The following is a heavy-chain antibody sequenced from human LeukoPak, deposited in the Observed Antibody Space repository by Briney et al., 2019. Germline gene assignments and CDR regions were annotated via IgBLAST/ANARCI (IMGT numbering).Heavy chain of an antibody. D-gene: IGHD7-27*01. CDR2: ISTASNP. J-gene: IGHJ2*01. Sequence: PGGSLRLSCAASGFTVRAYDMHWVRQVAGKGLEWVSAISTASNPHYAASVQGRFTIFRANAENSLYLQMNSLSAEDTAVYYCARELGIEGYWYFDLWGRGTLVTLSS. V-gene: IGHV3-13*05. CDR3: ARELGIEGYWYFDL. CDR1: GFTVRAYD.